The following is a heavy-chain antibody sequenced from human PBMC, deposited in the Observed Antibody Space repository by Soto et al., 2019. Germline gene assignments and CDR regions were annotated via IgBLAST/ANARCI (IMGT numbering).Heavy chain of an antibody. CDR2: IIPIFGTA. CDR3: ARVIGGPTTPGWFDP. J-gene: IGHJ5*02. CDR1: GGTFSRYA. Sequence: SVKVSCKASGGTFSRYAISWVRQAPGQGLEWMGGIIPIFGTANYAQKFQGRVTITADESTSTAYMELSSLRFEDTAVYYCARVIGGPTTPGWFDPWGQGTLVTVSS. V-gene: IGHV1-69*13. D-gene: IGHD1-26*01.